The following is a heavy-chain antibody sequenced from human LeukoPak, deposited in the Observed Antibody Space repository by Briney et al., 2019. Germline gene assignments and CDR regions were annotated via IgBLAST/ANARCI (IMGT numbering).Heavy chain of an antibody. CDR1: GGSLRSYY. D-gene: IGHD5-12*01. CDR3: ARRRGRGYDLPSKYYFDY. V-gene: IGHV4-59*08. CDR2: IYYSGST. Sequence: SETLSLTCTVSGGSLRSYYWSWIRQPPGKGLEWIGYIYYSGSTNYNPSLKSRVTISVDTSRNQFSLKLSSVTAADTAVYYCARRRGRGYDLPSKYYFDYWGQGTLVTVSS. J-gene: IGHJ4*02.